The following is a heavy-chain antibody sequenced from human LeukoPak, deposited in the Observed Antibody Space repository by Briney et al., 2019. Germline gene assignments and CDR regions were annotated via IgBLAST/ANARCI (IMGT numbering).Heavy chain of an antibody. CDR3: ARGYYYDSSGYYYDAFDI. V-gene: IGHV4-34*01. D-gene: IGHD3-22*01. CDR2: INHSGST. Sequence: PSETLSLTCTVSGGSISSYYWSWIRQPPGKGLEWIGEINHSGSTNYIPSLKSRVTISVDTSKNQFSLKLSSVTAADTAVYYCARGYYYDSSGYYYDAFDIWGQGTMVTVSS. CDR1: GGSISSYY. J-gene: IGHJ3*02.